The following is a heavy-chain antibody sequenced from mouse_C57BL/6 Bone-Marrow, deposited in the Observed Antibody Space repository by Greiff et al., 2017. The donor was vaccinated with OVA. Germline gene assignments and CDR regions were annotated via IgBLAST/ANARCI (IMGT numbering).Heavy chain of an antibody. CDR3: TGTTVVENFDV. Sequence: QVQLKESGAELVRPGASVTLSCKASGYTFTDYEMHWVKQTPVHGLEWIGAIDPETGGTAYNQKFKGKAILTADKSSSTAYMELRSLTSEDSAVYYCTGTTVVENFDVWGTGTTVTVSS. D-gene: IGHD1-1*01. CDR1: GYTFTDYE. J-gene: IGHJ1*03. V-gene: IGHV1-15*01. CDR2: IDPETGGT.